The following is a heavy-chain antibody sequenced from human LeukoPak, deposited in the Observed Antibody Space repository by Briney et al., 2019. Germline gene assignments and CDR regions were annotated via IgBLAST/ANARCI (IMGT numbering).Heavy chain of an antibody. CDR2: ISGSGGST. J-gene: IGHJ4*02. Sequence: GGSLRLSCAASGFTFSSYAMSWVRQAPGKGLEWVSAISGSGGSTYYADSVKGRFTISRDNSKNTLYLQMNSLRAEDTAVYYCAKDHGGYYSEYLDYWGQGTLVTVSS. CDR3: AKDHGGYYSEYLDY. V-gene: IGHV3-23*01. CDR1: GFTFSSYA. D-gene: IGHD3-22*01.